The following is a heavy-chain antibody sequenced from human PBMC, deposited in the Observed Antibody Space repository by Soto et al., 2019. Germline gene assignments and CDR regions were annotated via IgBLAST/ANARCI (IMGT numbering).Heavy chain of an antibody. CDR1: GFTFSSYA. V-gene: IGHV3-30-3*01. D-gene: IGHD2-15*01. Sequence: QVQLVESGGGVVQPGRSLRLSCAASGFTFSSYAMHWLRQAPGKGLEWVAVISYDGSNKYYADSVKGRFTISRDNSKNALYLQMNSLRAEDTAVYYCARDWQETYWSGGSCYGRVWWFEPWGQGTLVIVAS. J-gene: IGHJ5*02. CDR3: ARDWQETYWSGGSCYGRVWWFEP. CDR2: ISYDGSNK.